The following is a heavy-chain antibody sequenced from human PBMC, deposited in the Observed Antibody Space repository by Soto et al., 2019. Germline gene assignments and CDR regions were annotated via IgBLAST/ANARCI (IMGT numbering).Heavy chain of an antibody. CDR3: ARRGGAHYDSSGYHYALDY. CDR2: IDLTDSYT. Sequence: PGESLKISCKGSGYSFRNNWITWVRQMPGKGLEWMGRIDLTDSYTGYSPSFQGHVSFSADTSINTAYLQWSSLRASDTAMYYCARRGGAHYDSSGYHYALDYWGQGTPVTVSS. CDR1: GYSFRNNW. J-gene: IGHJ4*02. D-gene: IGHD3-22*01. V-gene: IGHV5-10-1*01.